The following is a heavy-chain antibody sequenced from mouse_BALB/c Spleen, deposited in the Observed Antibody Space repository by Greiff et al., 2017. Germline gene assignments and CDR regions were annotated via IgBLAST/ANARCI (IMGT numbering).Heavy chain of an antibody. CDR1: GFTFSSYG. V-gene: IGHV5-6*02. CDR2: ISSGGSYT. D-gene: IGHD1-3*01. CDR3: ARQGEGSGLFDY. Sequence: DVMLVESGGDLVKPGGSLKLSCAASGFTFSSYGMSWVRQTPDKRLEWVATISSGGSYTYYPDSVKGRFTISRDNAKNTLYLQMSSLKSEDTAMYYCARQGEGSGLFDYWGQGTTLTVSS. J-gene: IGHJ2*01.